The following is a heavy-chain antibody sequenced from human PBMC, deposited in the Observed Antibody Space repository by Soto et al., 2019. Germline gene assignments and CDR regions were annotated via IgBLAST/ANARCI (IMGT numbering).Heavy chain of an antibody. CDR1: GYTFTSYG. Sequence: QVHLVQSGAEVKKPGASVKVSCKCSGYTFTSYGITWVRQAPGQGLEWMGWISAHNGNTDYAQKVQGRVTVTRDTSTSTAYMEMRRRRSDATAVYYCARGRYGDYWGQGALVTVSS. CDR3: ARGRYGDY. V-gene: IGHV1-18*01. D-gene: IGHD1-1*01. J-gene: IGHJ4*02. CDR2: ISAHNGNT.